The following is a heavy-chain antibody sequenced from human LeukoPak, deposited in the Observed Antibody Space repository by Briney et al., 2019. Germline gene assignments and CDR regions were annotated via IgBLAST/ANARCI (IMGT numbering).Heavy chain of an antibody. D-gene: IGHD2-2*01. J-gene: IGHJ4*02. Sequence: GASVKVSCKASGYTFTGYYMHWVRQAPGQGLEWMGWINPNSGGTNYAQKFQGRVTMTRDTSISTAYMELSRLRSDDTAVYYCARDGGEYCSSTSCYYFDYWGQGTLVTVSS. CDR2: INPNSGGT. CDR1: GYTFTGYY. CDR3: ARDGGEYCSSTSCYYFDY. V-gene: IGHV1-2*02.